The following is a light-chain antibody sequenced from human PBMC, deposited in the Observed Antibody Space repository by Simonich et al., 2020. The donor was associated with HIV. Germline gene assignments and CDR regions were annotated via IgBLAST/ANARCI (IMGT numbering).Light chain of an antibody. J-gene: IGLJ3*02. Sequence: QPVLTQPPSASASLGASVTLTCNLSSGYDNYKVDWYPQRPGKGPRFVMRVGTGGIVGSKGDGIPDRFSALGSGLNRYLTIKNIEEEDESDYHCGADHGSGSNFVWVFGGGTKLTVL. CDR3: GADHGSGSNFVWV. CDR2: VGTGGIVG. CDR1: SGYDNYK. V-gene: IGLV9-49*01.